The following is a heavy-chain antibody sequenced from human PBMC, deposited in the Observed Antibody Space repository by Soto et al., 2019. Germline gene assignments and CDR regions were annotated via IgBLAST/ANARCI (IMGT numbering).Heavy chain of an antibody. CDR1: GGSISNYY. J-gene: IGHJ4*02. CDR2: LYHSGST. V-gene: IGHV4-59*12. D-gene: IGHD3-16*01. Sequence: QVQLQESGPGLVKPSETPSLTCSVSGGSISNYYWSWIRQPPGKGLEYIGYLYHSGSTYYTPSLNRRVTRSVARAKSHLSMKLTSVTAADKAGSYFARGGSCSELGRLIRCYFDYRGLGSLLTVSS. CDR3: ARGGSCSELGRLIRCYFDY.